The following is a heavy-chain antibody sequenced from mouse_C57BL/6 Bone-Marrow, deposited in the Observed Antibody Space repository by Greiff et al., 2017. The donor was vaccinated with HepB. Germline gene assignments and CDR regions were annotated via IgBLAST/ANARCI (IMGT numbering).Heavy chain of an antibody. V-gene: IGHV5-6*02. CDR2: ISSGGSYT. CDR3: ARRGNYDYDGWFAY. J-gene: IGHJ3*01. D-gene: IGHD2-4*01. Sequence: EVKLMESGGDLVKPGGSLKLSCAASGFTFSSYGMSWVRQTPDKRLEWVATISSGGSYTYYPDSVKGRFTISRDNAKNTLYLQMSSLKSEDTAMYYCARRGNYDYDGWFAYWGQGTLVTVSA. CDR1: GFTFSSYG.